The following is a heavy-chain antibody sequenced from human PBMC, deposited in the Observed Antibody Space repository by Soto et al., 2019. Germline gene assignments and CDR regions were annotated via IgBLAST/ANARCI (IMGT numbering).Heavy chain of an antibody. V-gene: IGHV3-23*01. D-gene: IGHD6-19*01. CDR1: GITFSSYA. CDR3: SSRPAPLGWYS. J-gene: IGHJ4*02. Sequence: EVQLLASGGGLVQPGGSLRLSCEASGITFSSYAMNWVRQAPGKGLEWVSAISSSGSSTYYADSVKGRFTISRDNSKNTLYLQVNSLRADDTAVYYCSSRPAPLGWYSWGQGTLVTVSS. CDR2: ISSSGSST.